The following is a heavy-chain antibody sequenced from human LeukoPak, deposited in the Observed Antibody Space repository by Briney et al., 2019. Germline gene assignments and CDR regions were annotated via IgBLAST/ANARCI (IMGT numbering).Heavy chain of an antibody. V-gene: IGHV3-30*18. Sequence: GGSLRLSCAASGFTFSSYGMHWVRQAPGKGLEWVAVISYDGSNKYYADSVKGRFTTSRDNSKNTLYLQMNSLRAEDTAVYYCAKGWDGYNYFDYWGQGTLVTVSS. J-gene: IGHJ4*02. CDR3: AKGWDGYNYFDY. CDR2: ISYDGSNK. D-gene: IGHD5-24*01. CDR1: GFTFSSYG.